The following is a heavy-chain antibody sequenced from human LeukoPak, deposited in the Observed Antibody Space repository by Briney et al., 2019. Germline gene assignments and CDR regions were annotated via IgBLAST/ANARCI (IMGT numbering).Heavy chain of an antibody. CDR1: GFTVSSNY. D-gene: IGHD3-22*01. Sequence: GGSLRLSCAASGFTVSSNYMSWVRQAPGKGLEWVSVIYSGGSTYYADSVKGRFTTSRDNSKNTLYLQMNSLRAEDTAVYYCARASYYARDYFDYWGQGTLVTVSS. J-gene: IGHJ4*02. V-gene: IGHV3-53*01. CDR2: IYSGGST. CDR3: ARASYYARDYFDY.